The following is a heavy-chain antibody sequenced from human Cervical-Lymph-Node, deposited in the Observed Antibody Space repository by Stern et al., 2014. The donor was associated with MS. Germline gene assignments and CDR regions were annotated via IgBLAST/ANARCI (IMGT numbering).Heavy chain of an antibody. J-gene: IGHJ4*02. D-gene: IGHD1-7*01. Sequence: LVESGGGVVQPGRSLRLSCAASGFTFSNYGMPWVRQAPGKGLEGLAVIWYDGNKKYYADSVKGRFTISRDNSKNTLFLQMSSLTAEDTALYYCARGNWNYEGMGYWGQGTLVTVSS. CDR3: ARGNWNYEGMGY. CDR2: IWYDGNKK. V-gene: IGHV3-33*01. CDR1: GFTFSNYG.